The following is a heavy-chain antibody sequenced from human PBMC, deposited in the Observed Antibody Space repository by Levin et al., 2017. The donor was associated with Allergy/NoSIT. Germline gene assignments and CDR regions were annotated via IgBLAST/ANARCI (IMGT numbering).Heavy chain of an antibody. CDR2: INPNSGGT. V-gene: IGHV1-2*02. CDR3: ASRAQDSSIAAAGTDAFDI. D-gene: IGHD6-13*01. CDR1: GYTFTGYY. Sequence: GESLKISCKASGYTFTGYYMHWVRQAPGQGLEWMGWINPNSGGTNYAQKFQGRVTMTRDTSISTAYMELSRLRSDDTAVYYCASRAQDSSIAAAGTDAFDIWGQGTMVTVSS. J-gene: IGHJ3*02.